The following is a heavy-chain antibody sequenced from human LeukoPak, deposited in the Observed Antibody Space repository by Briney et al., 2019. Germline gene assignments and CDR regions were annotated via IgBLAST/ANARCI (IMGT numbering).Heavy chain of an antibody. CDR2: INPNSGGT. D-gene: IGHD3-22*01. J-gene: IGHJ4*02. Sequence: ASVKVSCKASGGTFSSYAISWVRQAPGQGLEWMRWINPNSGGTNYAQKFQGRVTMTRDTSISTAYMELSRLRSDDTAVYYCARPLITNEWLRYWGQGTLVTVSS. CDR3: ARPLITNEWLRY. CDR1: GGTFSSYA. V-gene: IGHV1-2*02.